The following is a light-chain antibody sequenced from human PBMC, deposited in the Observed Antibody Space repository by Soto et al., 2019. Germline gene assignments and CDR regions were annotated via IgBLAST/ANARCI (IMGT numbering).Light chain of an antibody. CDR3: CSYAGSSTYV. Sequence: QSALTQPPSASGSPGQSVTISCTGTSSDVGGCNYVSWYQQHPGKAPKLMIYEVSKRPSGVSNRFSGSKSGNTASLTISGLQAEVEADYYCCSYAGSSTYVFGTGTKVTV. J-gene: IGLJ1*01. CDR1: SSDVGGCNY. CDR2: EVS. V-gene: IGLV2-23*02.